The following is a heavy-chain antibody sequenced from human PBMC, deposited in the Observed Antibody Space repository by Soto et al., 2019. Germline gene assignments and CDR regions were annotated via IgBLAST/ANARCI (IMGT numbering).Heavy chain of an antibody. CDR2: VHSSGIT. CDR3: ARGLTMGQLPSHFDH. Sequence: SETLSLTCTVSGGSVINDNFYFICIRQPPGKGLEWIGYVHSSGITNYNPSLKRRVTISVDTSRNQFSLRLSSVTAADTAVYYCARGLTMGQLPSHFDHWGQGTLVTVSS. V-gene: IGHV4-61*01. D-gene: IGHD3-16*01. J-gene: IGHJ5*02. CDR1: GGSVINDNFY.